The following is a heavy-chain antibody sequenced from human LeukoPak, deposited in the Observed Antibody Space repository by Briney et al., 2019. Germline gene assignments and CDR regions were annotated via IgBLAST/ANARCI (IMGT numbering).Heavy chain of an antibody. CDR2: IYYSGST. D-gene: IGHD5-24*01. V-gene: IGHV4-59*01. CDR1: GGSISSYY. J-gene: IGHJ4*02. Sequence: SETLSLTCTVSGGSISSYYWSWIRQPPGKGLEWIGYIYYSGSTNYNPSLKSRVTISVDTSKNQFSLKLSSVTAADTAVYYCARGSGDGYNYDYWGQGTLVTVSS. CDR3: ARGSGDGYNYDY.